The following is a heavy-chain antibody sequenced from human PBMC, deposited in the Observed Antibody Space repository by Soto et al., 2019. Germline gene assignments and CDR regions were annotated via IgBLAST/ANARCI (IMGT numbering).Heavy chain of an antibody. V-gene: IGHV3-23*01. J-gene: IGHJ4*01. CDR2: ISGSGGYT. CDR1: GFTFSSYA. D-gene: IGHD4-17*01. Sequence: GGSLRLSCAASGFTFSSYAMSWVRQAPGKGLEWVSAISGSGGYTYYADSVKGRFTISRDDSKNMVYLEMNSLKTEDTAIYYCTTDSYMTNIIVRFDYWGHGTLVNVSS. CDR3: TTDSYMTNIIVRFDY.